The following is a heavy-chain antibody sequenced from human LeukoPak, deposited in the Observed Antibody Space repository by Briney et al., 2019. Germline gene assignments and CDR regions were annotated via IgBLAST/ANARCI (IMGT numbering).Heavy chain of an antibody. Sequence: GGSLRLSCAASGFTFSSYAMHWVRKAPGQGLEWVAVISYDGSNKYYADSVKGRFTISRDNSKNTLYLQMNSLRAEDTAVYYCARSMVATSPFDYWGQGTLVTVSS. CDR1: GFTFSSYA. J-gene: IGHJ4*02. CDR3: ARSMVATSPFDY. V-gene: IGHV3-30*04. CDR2: ISYDGSNK. D-gene: IGHD5-12*01.